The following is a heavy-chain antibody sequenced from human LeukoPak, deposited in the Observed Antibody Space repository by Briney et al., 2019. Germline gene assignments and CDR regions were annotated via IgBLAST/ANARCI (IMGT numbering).Heavy chain of an antibody. J-gene: IGHJ3*02. CDR3: ARGFQGTFDI. V-gene: IGHV1-3*02. D-gene: IGHD2-21*01. CDR2: TETGNDDT. CDR1: GYTFTKHA. Sequence: GASVKVSCKASGYTFTKHAMRRVRQAPGQRFEWMGWTETGNDDTTYSQEFQDRVTITRDTSASTVYMELSSVRSEDTAMYYCARGFQGTFDIWGQGTMVTVSS.